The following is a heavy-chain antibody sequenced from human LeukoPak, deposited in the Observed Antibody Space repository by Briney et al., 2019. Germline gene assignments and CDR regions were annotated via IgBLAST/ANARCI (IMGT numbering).Heavy chain of an antibody. V-gene: IGHV1-2*02. CDR3: ARGTGVSSPPAGDAFDI. CDR2: INPNSGGT. Sequence: ASVKVSRKASGYTFTGYYMHWVRQAPGQGLEWMGWINPNSGGTNYAQKFQGRVTMTRDTSISTAYMELSRLRSNDTAVYYCARGTGVSSPPAGDAFDIWGQGTMVTVSS. J-gene: IGHJ3*02. CDR1: GYTFTGYY. D-gene: IGHD6-13*01.